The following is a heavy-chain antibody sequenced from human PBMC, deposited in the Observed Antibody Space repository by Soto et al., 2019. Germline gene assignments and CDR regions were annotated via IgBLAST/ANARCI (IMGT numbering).Heavy chain of an antibody. Sequence: QVQLVQSGAEVKKPGASVTVSCKTSGYTFSNYGINWVRQAPGQGLEWMGWISGYNGNTNYAKTVQGRVTMTTDTSTGTGYMELRSLKSDDTAIYYCSRFIMVGGWFDPNYYHGMDVWGQGTTVTVSS. J-gene: IGHJ6*02. CDR1: GYTFSNYG. CDR2: ISGYNGNT. D-gene: IGHD6-19*01. CDR3: SRFIMVGGWFDPNYYHGMDV. V-gene: IGHV1-18*01.